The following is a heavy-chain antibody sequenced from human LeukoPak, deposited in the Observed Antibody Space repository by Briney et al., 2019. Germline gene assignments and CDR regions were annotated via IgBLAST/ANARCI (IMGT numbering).Heavy chain of an antibody. Sequence: PGGSLRLSCAASGFTFTSFGMHWVRQAPGKGLEWVSYISSSGSTIYYADSVKGRFTISRDNAKNSLYLQMNSLRAEDTAVYYCAKGGGVVVVPAAPHDAFDIWGQGTMVTVSS. CDR1: GFTFTSFG. CDR2: ISSSGSTI. CDR3: AKGGGVVVVPAAPHDAFDI. V-gene: IGHV3-48*04. J-gene: IGHJ3*02. D-gene: IGHD2-2*01.